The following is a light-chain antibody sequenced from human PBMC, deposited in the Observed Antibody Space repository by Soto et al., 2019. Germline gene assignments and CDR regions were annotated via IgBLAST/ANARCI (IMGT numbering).Light chain of an antibody. CDR3: AAWDDSLSVVV. CDR1: SSNIGSNY. V-gene: IGLV1-47*01. Sequence: QSVLTQPPSASGTPGQRVTISCSGSSSNIGSNYVYWYQQLPGTAPKLLMYRNNQRPSGVPDRFSGSKSDTSASLAISGLRSEDEADYYCAAWDDSLSVVVFGGGTKLTVL. J-gene: IGLJ2*01. CDR2: RNN.